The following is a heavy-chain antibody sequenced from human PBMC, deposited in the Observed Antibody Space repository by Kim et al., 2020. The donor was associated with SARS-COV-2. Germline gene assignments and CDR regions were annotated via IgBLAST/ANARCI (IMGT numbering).Heavy chain of an antibody. J-gene: IGHJ3*02. V-gene: IGHV3-15*01. CDR3: ATDSIGILTGYYVDVYDI. CDR2: IKSKTEGGTT. CDR1: GFIFSNAW. D-gene: IGHD3-9*01. Sequence: GGSLRLSCAASGFIFSNAWMTWVRQAPGKGLEWVGRIKSKTEGGTTDYGAPVKGRFSMSRDDSQNTLYLQMSSLKTEDTAVYYCATDSIGILTGYYVDVYDIWGQGTTVTVSS.